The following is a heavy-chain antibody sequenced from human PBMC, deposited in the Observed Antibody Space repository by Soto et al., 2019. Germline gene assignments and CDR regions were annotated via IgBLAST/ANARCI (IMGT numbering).Heavy chain of an antibody. D-gene: IGHD1-26*01. CDR2: INHSGCT. Sequence: SETLSLTCAVYGGSFSGYYWSWIRQPPGKGLEWIGEINHSGCTNYNPSLKSRVTISVDTSKNQFSLKLSSVTAADTAVYYCARPKGSYWFDPWGQGTLVTISS. J-gene: IGHJ5*02. CDR1: GGSFSGYY. CDR3: ARPKGSYWFDP. V-gene: IGHV4-34*01.